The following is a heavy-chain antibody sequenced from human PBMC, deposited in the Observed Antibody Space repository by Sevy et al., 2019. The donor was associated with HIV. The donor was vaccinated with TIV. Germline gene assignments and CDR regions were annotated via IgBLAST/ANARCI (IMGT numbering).Heavy chain of an antibody. CDR3: ARARLARPIYDY. J-gene: IGHJ4*02. CDR2: INPSGGST. V-gene: IGHV1-46*01. CDR1: GYTFTSYY. Sequence: ASVKVSCKASGYTFTSYYMHWVRQAPGQGLEWMGIINPSGGSTSYAQTFQGRVTMTRDTSTSTVYMELSSLRSEDTAVYYCARARLARPIYDYWGQGTLVTVSS. D-gene: IGHD6-25*01.